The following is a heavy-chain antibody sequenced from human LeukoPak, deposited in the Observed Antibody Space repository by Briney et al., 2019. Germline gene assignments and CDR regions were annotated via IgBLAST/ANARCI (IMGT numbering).Heavy chain of an antibody. V-gene: IGHV3-74*01. CDR2: INSDGGRT. D-gene: IGHD6-19*01. CDR3: ARKLEQWLVAPGDY. Sequence: PGGSLRLSCAASGFTFGGYWMHWVRQAPGKGLVWVSRINSDGGRTIYADSVKGRFTISRDNAKNSLYLQMNSLRAEDTAVYYCARKLEQWLVAPGDYWGQGTLVTVSS. J-gene: IGHJ4*02. CDR1: GFTFGGYW.